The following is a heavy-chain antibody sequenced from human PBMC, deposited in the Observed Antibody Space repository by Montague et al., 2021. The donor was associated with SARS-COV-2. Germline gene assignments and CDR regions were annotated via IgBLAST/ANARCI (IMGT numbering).Heavy chain of an antibody. CDR1: GGSITNDD. CDR2: IFKNGET. D-gene: IGHD3-22*01. J-gene: IGHJ6*02. CDR3: ARYYERSLDV. Sequence: SETLSLTCTVSGGSITNDDWSWIRQPPGKGLEWIGIIFKNGETDYNPSLKSRVIISVDTSKSQFSLKVTFVTAADTAVYYCARYYERSLDVWGQGTTVTVSS. V-gene: IGHV4-59*08.